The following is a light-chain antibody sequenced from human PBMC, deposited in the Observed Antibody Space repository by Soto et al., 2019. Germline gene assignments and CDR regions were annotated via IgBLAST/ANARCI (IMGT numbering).Light chain of an antibody. J-gene: IGKJ4*01. Sequence: EIVMTQSPATLSVSPGERATLSCRASQSVRRNLAWYQQKPGQAPRLLIYGASTRATGIPARFSGSGSGTEITLTISSLQSEDFAVYYCQQYNNWLSTFGGGTKVEIK. CDR1: QSVRRN. CDR2: GAS. CDR3: QQYNNWLST. V-gene: IGKV3-15*01.